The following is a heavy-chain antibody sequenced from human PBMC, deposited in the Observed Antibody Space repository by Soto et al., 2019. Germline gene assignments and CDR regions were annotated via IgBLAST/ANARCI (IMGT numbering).Heavy chain of an antibody. CDR3: GRGSYYYGSGRPGGGYYFDY. D-gene: IGHD3-10*01. CDR1: GYTFTSYG. CDR2: ISTYNGNT. Sequence: ASVKVSCKASGYTFTSYGITWVRQAPGQGLEWMGWISTYNGNTNYAQKLQGRVTMTTDTSTSTAYMELRSLRSDDTAVYYCGRGSYYYGSGRPGGGYYFDYWGQGTLVTVSS. J-gene: IGHJ4*02. V-gene: IGHV1-18*01.